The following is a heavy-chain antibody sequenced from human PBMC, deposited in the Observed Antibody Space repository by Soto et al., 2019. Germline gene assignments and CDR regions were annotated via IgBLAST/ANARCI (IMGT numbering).Heavy chain of an antibody. J-gene: IGHJ3*02. Sequence: SETLSLTCNVSGGSINSNRYNWGWIRQPPGKGLESIGTIYYSGTTYYNPSLKSRVTISVDTSKNQFSLTLTSVTAVDTAVYYCARRSEATRAFDIWGQGTMVTVSS. CDR3: ARRSEATRAFDI. CDR1: GGSINSNRYN. V-gene: IGHV4-39*01. CDR2: IYYSGTT. D-gene: IGHD1-26*01.